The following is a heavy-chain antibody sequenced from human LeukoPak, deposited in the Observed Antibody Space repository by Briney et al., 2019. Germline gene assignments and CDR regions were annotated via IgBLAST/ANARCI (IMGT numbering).Heavy chain of an antibody. V-gene: IGHV3-9*01. CDR2: ISWNSGSI. D-gene: IGHD2-8*02. CDR1: GFTFDDYA. CDR3: AKGGVGSQPTEPDY. Sequence: GRSLRLSCAASGFTFDDYAMHWVRQAPGKGLEWVSGISWNSGSIGYADSVKGRFTISRDNAKNSLYLQMNSLRAEDTALYYCAKGGVGSQPTEPDYWGQGTLVTVSS. J-gene: IGHJ4*02.